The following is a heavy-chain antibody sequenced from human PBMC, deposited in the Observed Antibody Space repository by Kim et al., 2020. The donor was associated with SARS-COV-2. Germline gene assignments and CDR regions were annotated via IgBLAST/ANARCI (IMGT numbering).Heavy chain of an antibody. J-gene: IGHJ5*02. CDR1: GGSFSGYY. V-gene: IGHV4-34*01. CDR2: INHSGST. Sequence: SETLSLTCAAYGGSFSGYYWSWIRQPPGKGLEWIGEINHSGSTNYNPSPKNRVTISVDTSKNQSTLKLSSVTAADTAVYYCARARRPQVDPWGQGTLVTVSS. CDR3: ARARRPQVDP.